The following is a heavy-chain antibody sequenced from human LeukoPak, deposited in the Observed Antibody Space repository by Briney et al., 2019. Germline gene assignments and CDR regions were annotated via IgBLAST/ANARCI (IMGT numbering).Heavy chain of an antibody. J-gene: IGHJ4*02. Sequence: SETLSLTCTVSGGSISSSSYYWGWIRKPPGKGLEWIGSIYYSGSTYYNPSLKSRVTLSVDTSKNQFSLKLSSVTAADTAVYYCARLVTGDSSGYYPRPYYFDYWGQGTLVTVSS. D-gene: IGHD3-22*01. CDR1: GGSISSSSYY. CDR3: ARLVTGDSSGYYPRPYYFDY. V-gene: IGHV4-39*01. CDR2: IYYSGST.